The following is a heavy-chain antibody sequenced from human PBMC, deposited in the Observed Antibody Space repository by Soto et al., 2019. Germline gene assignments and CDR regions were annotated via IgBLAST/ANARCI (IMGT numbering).Heavy chain of an antibody. CDR1: GYTFTSYD. J-gene: IGHJ3*01. CDR2: MNPNSGNT. V-gene: IGHV1-8*01. CDR3: ARGIN. Sequence: QVQLVQSGAGVKRPGPSVRVSCKASGYTFTSYDINWVRQATGQGLEWLGWMNPNSGNTGYAQKFQGRITLTRSTSTSTAYMELTSLRSEDTAVYYCARGINWGQGTMVTVSS.